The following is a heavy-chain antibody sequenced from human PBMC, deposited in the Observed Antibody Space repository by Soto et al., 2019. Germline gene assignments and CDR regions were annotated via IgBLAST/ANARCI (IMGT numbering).Heavy chain of an antibody. CDR1: GGSISSYY. CDR2: IYYSGST. V-gene: IGHV4-59*08. Sequence: SENLSLTCTVSGGSISSYYWSWIRQPPGKGLEWIGYIYYSGSTNYNPSLKSRVTISVDTSKNQFSLKLSSVTAADTAVYYCARRSLYFYGSDSYYSDVFDIWRQGTIVIVSS. J-gene: IGHJ3*02. D-gene: IGHD3-10*01. CDR3: ARRSLYFYGSDSYYSDVFDI.